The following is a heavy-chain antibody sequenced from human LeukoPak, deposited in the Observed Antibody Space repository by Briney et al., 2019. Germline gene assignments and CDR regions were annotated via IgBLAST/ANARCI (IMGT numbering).Heavy chain of an antibody. CDR3: ARQGVVPNKAGWYFDL. V-gene: IGHV4-59*08. J-gene: IGHJ2*01. CDR2: FYYTGTI. CDR1: GGSISNYY. D-gene: IGHD3-10*01. Sequence: PSETLSLTCTVSGGSISNYYWSWVRQPPGKGLEWIGSFYYTGTIFYSPSLESRGTISIDTSKNQFSLKIRSVTAADTAVYYCARQGVVPNKAGWYFDLWGRGALVTVSS.